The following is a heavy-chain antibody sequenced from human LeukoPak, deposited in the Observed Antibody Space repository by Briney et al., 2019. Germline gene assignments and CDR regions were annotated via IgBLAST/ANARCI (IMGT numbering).Heavy chain of an antibody. Sequence: WTSLRLSCAPSGFTFRTYGMHWVRQAPGKGLEWVALIWYDGSNKYYADSVKGRFTISRDNSKNTLFLQMNSLRAEDTAVYYCARDLGYSSGHPFDYWGQGTLVTVSS. CDR3: ARDLGYSSGHPFDY. D-gene: IGHD6-19*01. V-gene: IGHV3-33*01. CDR1: GFTFRTYG. CDR2: IWYDGSNK. J-gene: IGHJ4*02.